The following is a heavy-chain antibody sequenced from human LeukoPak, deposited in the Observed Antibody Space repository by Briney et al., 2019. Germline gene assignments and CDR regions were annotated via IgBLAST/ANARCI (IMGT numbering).Heavy chain of an antibody. CDR1: GFTFSSYS. CDR2: IWDSGTPI. Sequence: GGSLRLSCAASGFTFSSYSMTWVRQAPGMGLEWISYIWDSGTPIYYADSVKGRFTISRDNAKNTLYLQLNSLRAEDTAVYYCAREDYSNYAPYFDYWGQGTLVTVSS. J-gene: IGHJ4*02. CDR3: AREDYSNYAPYFDY. D-gene: IGHD4-11*01. V-gene: IGHV3-48*04.